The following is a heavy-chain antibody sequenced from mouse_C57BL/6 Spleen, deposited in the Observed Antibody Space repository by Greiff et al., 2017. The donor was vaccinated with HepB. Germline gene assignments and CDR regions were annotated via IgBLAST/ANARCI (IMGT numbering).Heavy chain of an antibody. D-gene: IGHD1-1*01. J-gene: IGHJ2*01. Sequence: QVQLQQPGAELVKPGASVKLSCKASGYTFTSYWMHWVKQRPGQGLEWIGMIHPNSGSTNYNEKFKSKATLTVDKSSSTAYMQLSSLTSEDSAVYYCARDYGSCDEDYWGQGTTVTVSS. V-gene: IGHV1-64*01. CDR1: GYTFTSYW. CDR2: IHPNSGST. CDR3: ARDYGSCDEDY.